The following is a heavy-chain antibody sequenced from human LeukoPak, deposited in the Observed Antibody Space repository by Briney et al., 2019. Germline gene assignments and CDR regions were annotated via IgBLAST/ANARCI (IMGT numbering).Heavy chain of an antibody. CDR3: ARVGSTAEAGTPDY. J-gene: IGHJ4*02. V-gene: IGHV3-11*06. D-gene: IGHD6-13*01. Sequence: PGGALRLSCAASGFTFSDYYMSWIRQAPGKGLEWLSYISRTGSHTPYADSVKGRFTVSRDNAKNSLSLELNSLRVDDTAIYYCARVGSTAEAGTPDYWGQGTLVTVSS. CDR2: ISRTGSHT. CDR1: GFTFSDYY.